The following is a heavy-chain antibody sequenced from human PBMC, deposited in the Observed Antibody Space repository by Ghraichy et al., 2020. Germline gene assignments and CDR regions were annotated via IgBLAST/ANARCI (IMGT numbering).Heavy chain of an antibody. CDR3: ATGVPRGYYYYYGMDV. Sequence: ASVKVSCKVSGYTLTELSMHWVRQAPGKGLEWMGGFDPEDGETIYAQKFQGRVTMTEDTSTDTAYMELSSLRSEDTAVYYCATGVPRGYYYYYGMDVWGQGTTVTVSS. CDR1: GYTLTELS. CDR2: FDPEDGET. D-gene: IGHD3-10*01. J-gene: IGHJ6*02. V-gene: IGHV1-24*01.